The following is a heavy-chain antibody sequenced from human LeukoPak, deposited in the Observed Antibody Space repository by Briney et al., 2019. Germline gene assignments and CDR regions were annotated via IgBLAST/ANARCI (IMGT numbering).Heavy chain of an antibody. Sequence: GGSLRLSCAASGFTFSSYNMNWVRQAPGKGLEWVSSISSSSDYIYYADSVKGRFTISRDNSKNTLYLQMNSLRAEDTAVYYCAKDSERITYYYGSGSYSYYYYMDVWGKGTTVTISS. D-gene: IGHD3-10*01. J-gene: IGHJ6*03. V-gene: IGHV3-21*01. CDR1: GFTFSSYN. CDR2: ISSSSDYI. CDR3: AKDSERITYYYGSGSYSYYYYMDV.